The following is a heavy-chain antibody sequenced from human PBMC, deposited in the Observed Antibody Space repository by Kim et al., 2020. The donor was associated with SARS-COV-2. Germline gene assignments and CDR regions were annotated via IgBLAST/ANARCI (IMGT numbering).Heavy chain of an antibody. Sequence: TPSLKIRVTITVDTSKNQFTLKLSSVTAADTAVYYCARGLTMVRGAPFDYWGQGTLVTVSS. CDR3: ARGLTMVRGAPFDY. V-gene: IGHV4-39*01. J-gene: IGHJ4*02. D-gene: IGHD3-10*01.